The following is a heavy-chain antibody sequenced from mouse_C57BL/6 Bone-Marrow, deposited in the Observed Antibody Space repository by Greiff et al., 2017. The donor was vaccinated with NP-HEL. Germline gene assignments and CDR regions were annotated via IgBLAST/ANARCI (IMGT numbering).Heavy chain of an antibody. CDR2: INPYNGGT. V-gene: IGHV1-19*01. Sequence: VQLKQSGPVLVKPWASVKMSCKASGYTFTDYYMNWVKQSHGKSLEWIGVINPYNGGTSYNQKFKGKATLTVDKSSSTAYMELNSLTSEDSAVYYCARLDYGNYNFDYWGQGTTLTVSS. D-gene: IGHD2-1*01. CDR1: GYTFTDYY. J-gene: IGHJ2*01. CDR3: ARLDYGNYNFDY.